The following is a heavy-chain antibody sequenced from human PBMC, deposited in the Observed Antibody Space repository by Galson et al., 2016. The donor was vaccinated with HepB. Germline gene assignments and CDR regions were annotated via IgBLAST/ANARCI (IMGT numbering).Heavy chain of an antibody. Sequence: QSGAEVKKPGESLRISCKASGYSFINNWIGWVRQLPGKGLEWMGTVYPGDSDTRYSPSFQGQVTISADKSISTAYLQWSSLKASDSGTYFCARSIAVAGPSDLWGQGTLVIVSS. CDR3: ARSIAVAGPSDL. V-gene: IGHV5-51*01. J-gene: IGHJ5*02. D-gene: IGHD6-19*01. CDR1: GYSFINNW. CDR2: VYPGDSDT.